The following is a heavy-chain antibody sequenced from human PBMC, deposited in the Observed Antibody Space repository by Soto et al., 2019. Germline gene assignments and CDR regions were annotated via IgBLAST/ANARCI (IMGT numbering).Heavy chain of an antibody. CDR3: ARTRIFGVAGFDY. CDR1: GGSISSYY. V-gene: IGHV4-59*01. Sequence: SETLSLTCTVSGGSISSYYWSWIRQPPGKGLEWIGYIYYSGSTNYNPSLKSRVTISVDTSKNQFSLKLSSVTAADTAVYYCARTRIFGVAGFDYWRQGTLVTVSS. D-gene: IGHD3-3*01. CDR2: IYYSGST. J-gene: IGHJ4*02.